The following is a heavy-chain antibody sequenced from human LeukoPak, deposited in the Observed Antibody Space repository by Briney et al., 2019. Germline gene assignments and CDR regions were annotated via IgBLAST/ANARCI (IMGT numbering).Heavy chain of an antibody. CDR2: ITGSGDST. CDR1: GFTFSNYA. Sequence: GGSLRLSCAASGFTFSNYAMSWVRQAPGRGLEWVSAITGSGDSTYYADSVKGRFTISRDNSKSTLYLQMNSLRAEDTAVYYCAREGCGGSCYHYYGMDVWGQGTTVTVSS. V-gene: IGHV3-23*01. J-gene: IGHJ6*02. CDR3: AREGCGGSCYHYYGMDV. D-gene: IGHD2-15*01.